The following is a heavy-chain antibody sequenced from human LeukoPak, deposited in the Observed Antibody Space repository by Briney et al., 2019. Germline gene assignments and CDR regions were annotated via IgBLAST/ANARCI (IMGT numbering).Heavy chain of an antibody. D-gene: IGHD5-24*01. Sequence: GGSLRLSCAASGFTFSSYWMSWVRQAPGKGLEWVANIKQDGSEKYYVDSVKGRFTISRDNAKNSLYLQMNSLRAEDTAVYYCARVSRDGYYYYYYMNVWGKGTTFTVSS. CDR2: IKQDGSEK. J-gene: IGHJ6*03. V-gene: IGHV3-7*01. CDR3: ARVSRDGYYYYYYMNV. CDR1: GFTFSSYW.